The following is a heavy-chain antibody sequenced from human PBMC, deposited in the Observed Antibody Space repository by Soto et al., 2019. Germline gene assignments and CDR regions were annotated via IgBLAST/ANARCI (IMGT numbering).Heavy chain of an antibody. Sequence: RGSLVLSCASSVFTFSSYAMSWVRQAPGKGLEWVSAISGSGGSTYYADSVKGRFTISRDNSKNTLYLQMNSLRAEDTAVYYCAKDRYSSGWYPPLADWGQGTMVTVSS. CDR3: AKDRYSSGWYPPLAD. J-gene: IGHJ4*02. CDR2: ISGSGGST. D-gene: IGHD6-19*01. CDR1: VFTFSSYA. V-gene: IGHV3-23*01.